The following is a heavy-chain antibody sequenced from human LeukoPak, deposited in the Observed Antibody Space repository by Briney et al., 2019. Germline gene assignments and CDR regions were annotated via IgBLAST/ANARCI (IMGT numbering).Heavy chain of an antibody. Sequence: TGGSLRLSCAASGFTVSNNFMNWVRQAPGKGLEWVSVIYTGGSTYYADSVKGRFTISRDNSKNTLYLQMNSLRAEDTAIYYCARETISGSGIDYWGQGTLVTVPS. V-gene: IGHV3-53*01. CDR1: GFTVSNNF. J-gene: IGHJ4*02. D-gene: IGHD3-22*01. CDR2: IYTGGST. CDR3: ARETISGSGIDY.